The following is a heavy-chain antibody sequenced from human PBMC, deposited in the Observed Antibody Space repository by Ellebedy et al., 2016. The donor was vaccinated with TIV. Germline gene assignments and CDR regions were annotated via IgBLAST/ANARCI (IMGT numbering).Heavy chain of an antibody. J-gene: IGHJ1*01. CDR3: ARDRASGDPYFQH. D-gene: IGHD1-1*01. CDR2: ISSSSSYI. Sequence: GESLKISXAASGFTFSSYSMNWVRQAPGKGLEWVSSISSSSSYIYYADSVKGRFTISRDNAKNSLYLQMNSLRAEDTAVYYCARDRASGDPYFQHWGQGTLVTVSS. V-gene: IGHV3-21*01. CDR1: GFTFSSYS.